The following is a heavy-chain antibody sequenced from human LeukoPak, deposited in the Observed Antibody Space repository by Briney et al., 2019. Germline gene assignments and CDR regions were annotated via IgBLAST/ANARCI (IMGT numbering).Heavy chain of an antibody. J-gene: IGHJ4*02. CDR2: IYYSGST. V-gene: IGHV4-39*01. Sequence: PSEALSLTCTVSGGSISSSSYYWGWIRQPPGKGLEWIGSIYYSGSTYYNPSLKSRVTISVDTSKDQFFLKLSSVTAADTAVYYCARGASVDYYDSSGYYYDFDYWGQGTLVTVSS. CDR3: ARGASVDYYDSSGYYYDFDY. CDR1: GGSISSSSYY. D-gene: IGHD3-22*01.